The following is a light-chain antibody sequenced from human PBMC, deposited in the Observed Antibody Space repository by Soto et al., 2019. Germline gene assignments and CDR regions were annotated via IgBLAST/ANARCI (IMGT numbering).Light chain of an antibody. V-gene: IGLV2-11*01. CDR2: DVT. CDR3: CSYAGASVI. Sequence: QSVLTQPRSVSGSPGQSVTISCTGTSSDVGRYNYVSWYQQHPGKAPKLVVSDVTKRASGVPDRFSGSKSGNTATLTISGLQAEDEANYHCCSYAGASVIFGAGTKLTVL. J-gene: IGLJ2*01. CDR1: SSDVGRYNY.